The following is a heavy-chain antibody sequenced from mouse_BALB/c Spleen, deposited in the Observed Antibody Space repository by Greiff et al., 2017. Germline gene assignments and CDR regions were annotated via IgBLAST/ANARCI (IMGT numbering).Heavy chain of an antibody. CDR1: GFTFSSFG. J-gene: IGHJ3*01. V-gene: IGHV5-17*02. Sequence: EVHLVESGGGLVQPGGSRKLSCAASGFTFSSFGMHWVRQAPEKGLEWVAYISSGSSTIYYADTVKGRFTISRDNPKNTLFLQMTSLRSEDTAMYYCARGGSPWFAYWGQGTLVTVSA. CDR3: ARGGSPWFAY. CDR2: ISSGSSTI.